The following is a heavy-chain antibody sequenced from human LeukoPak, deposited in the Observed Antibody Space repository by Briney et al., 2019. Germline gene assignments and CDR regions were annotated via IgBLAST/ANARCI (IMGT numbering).Heavy chain of an antibody. CDR1: GYSISSGYY. J-gene: IGHJ5*02. CDR3: ARDLRYCSGGSCLRWFDP. D-gene: IGHD2-15*01. Sequence: SETLSLTCTVSGYSISSGYYWGWIRQSPGKGLEWIGEIKHDGSTTYNPSLESRVTMSVDTSTNQISLEMTSVTAADTAVYYRARDLRYCSGGSCLRWFDPWGQGTLVTVSS. CDR2: IKHDGST. V-gene: IGHV4-38-2*02.